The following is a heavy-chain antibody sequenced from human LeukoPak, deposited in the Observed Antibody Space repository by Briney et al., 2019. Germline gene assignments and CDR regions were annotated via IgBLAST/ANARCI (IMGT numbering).Heavy chain of an antibody. CDR2: IWYDGTNK. V-gene: IGHV3-33*01. D-gene: IGHD2-2*01. J-gene: IGHJ4*02. CDR1: GFSFSSYG. Sequence: GSLRLSCAASGFSFSSYGMHWVRQAPGKGLEWVAVIWYDGTNKNYADSVKGRFTISRDNSKNTLYLQINSLRAEDTAVYYCARDGPTYCSTTSCYVGDYWGQGTLVTVSS. CDR3: ARDGPTYCSTTSCYVGDY.